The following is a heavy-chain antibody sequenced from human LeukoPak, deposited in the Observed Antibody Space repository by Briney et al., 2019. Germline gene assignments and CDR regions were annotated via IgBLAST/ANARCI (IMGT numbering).Heavy chain of an antibody. CDR2: VWYNGNNK. J-gene: IGHJ6*03. CDR1: GFTFSSYG. CDR3: ARSQTGSGYLHYYYYYMDV. Sequence: PGGSLRLSCAASGFTFSSYGMHWVRQAPGKGLEWVAVVWYNGNNKYYADSVKGRFTISRDNSKNTLYLQMNSLRAEDTAVYYCARSQTGSGYLHYYYYYMDVWGKGTTVTVSS. D-gene: IGHD3-22*01. V-gene: IGHV3-33*01.